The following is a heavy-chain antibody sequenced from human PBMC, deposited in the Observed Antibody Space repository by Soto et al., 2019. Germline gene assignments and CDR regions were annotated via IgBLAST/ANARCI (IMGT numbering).Heavy chain of an antibody. Sequence: QVQLVQSGAEVKKPGSSVKVSCKASGGTFSSYAFSWVRPAPGQGLEWLGGIIPIFGTANYAQKFQGRVTITADESTSTAYMELSSLRSEDTAVYYCARAGRYCSSTSCSYNWFDPWGQGTLVTVSS. J-gene: IGHJ5*02. CDR1: GGTFSSYA. CDR3: ARAGRYCSSTSCSYNWFDP. D-gene: IGHD2-2*01. V-gene: IGHV1-69*01. CDR2: IIPIFGTA.